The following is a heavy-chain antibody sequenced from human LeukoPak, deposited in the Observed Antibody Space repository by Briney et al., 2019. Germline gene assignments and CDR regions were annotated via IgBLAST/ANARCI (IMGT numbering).Heavy chain of an antibody. D-gene: IGHD4-23*01. CDR1: GFTFSSNA. Sequence: GGSLRLSCAASGFTFSSNAMGWVRQAPGKGLEWVSAIGSDSRAHYADSVKGRFTISRDTSKNTLYLQMNSLRAEDTAIYYCVKDLLRWSFDYWGQGTLVTVSS. CDR3: VKDLLRWSFDY. V-gene: IGHV3-23*01. CDR2: IGSDSRA. J-gene: IGHJ4*02.